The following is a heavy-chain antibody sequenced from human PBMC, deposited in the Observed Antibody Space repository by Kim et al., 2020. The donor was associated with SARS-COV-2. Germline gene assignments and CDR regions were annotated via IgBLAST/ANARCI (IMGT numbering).Heavy chain of an antibody. J-gene: IGHJ6*03. Sequence: SETLSLTCAVYGGSFSGYYWSWIRQPPGKGLEWIGEINHSGSTNYNPSLKSRVTISVDTSKNQFSLKLSPVTAADTAVYYCARGTRQWLVRGPYYYYMD. V-gene: IGHV4-34*01. CDR2: INHSGST. CDR1: GGSFSGYY. D-gene: IGHD6-19*01. CDR3: ARGTRQWLVRGPYYYYMD.